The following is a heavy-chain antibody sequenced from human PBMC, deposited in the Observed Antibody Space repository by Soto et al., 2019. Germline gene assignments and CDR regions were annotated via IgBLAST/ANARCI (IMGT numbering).Heavy chain of an antibody. D-gene: IGHD3-3*01. Sequence: PSETLSLTCAVYGGSFSGYYWSWIRQPPGKGLEWLGEINHSGSTNYNPSLKSRVTISVDTSKNQFSLKLSSVTAADTAVYYCARGPLSITIFGVARTSYYYYGMYVWGQETRSPSP. V-gene: IGHV4-34*01. CDR2: INHSGST. CDR1: GGSFSGYY. J-gene: IGHJ6*02. CDR3: ARGPLSITIFGVARTSYYYYGMYV.